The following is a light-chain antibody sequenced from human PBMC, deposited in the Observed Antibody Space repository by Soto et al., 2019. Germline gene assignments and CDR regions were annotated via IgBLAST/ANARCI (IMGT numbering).Light chain of an antibody. V-gene: IGKV3-15*01. CDR3: QQYNNWPPET. CDR2: AAT. J-gene: IGKJ2*01. Sequence: EIVMTQSPAILSVSPGERATLSCRASQSVSGNLAWYQQTPGQPPRLLIYAATTRAPGVPDRFSGSGSGTDFSLTISILQSEDFAVYYCQQYNNWPPETFGQGTKVDIK. CDR1: QSVSGN.